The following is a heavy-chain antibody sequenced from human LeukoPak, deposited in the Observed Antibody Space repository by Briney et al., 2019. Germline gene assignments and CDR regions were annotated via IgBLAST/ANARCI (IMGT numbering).Heavy chain of an antibody. Sequence: GGSLRLSCAASGFTFSSYAMHWVRQAPGKGLEWVAVISYDGSNKFYADSVKGRFTISRDNSKSTLYLQMNSLRAEDTAVYYCATSPIVVVPAAPPYWGQGTLVTVSS. CDR2: ISYDGSNK. V-gene: IGHV3-30-3*01. CDR1: GFTFSSYA. J-gene: IGHJ4*02. D-gene: IGHD2-2*01. CDR3: ATSPIVVVPAAPPY.